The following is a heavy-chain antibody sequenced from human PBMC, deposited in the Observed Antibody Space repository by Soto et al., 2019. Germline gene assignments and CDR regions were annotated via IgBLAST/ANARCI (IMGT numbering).Heavy chain of an antibody. J-gene: IGHJ4*02. CDR3: SGGGYSAY. Sequence: GESLRLSFASSGFSVSSHYMKWVRQAPGKGLEWVSIIYKDDNTYYADSLKGRFTMSRDNFKNTVNLQMNNLRVDDTAVYYCSGGGYSAYWGQGT. V-gene: IGHV3-53*01. CDR2: IYKDDNT. D-gene: IGHD3-22*01. CDR1: GFSVSSHY.